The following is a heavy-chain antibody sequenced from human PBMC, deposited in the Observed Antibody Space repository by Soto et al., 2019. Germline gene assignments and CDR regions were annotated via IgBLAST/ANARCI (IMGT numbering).Heavy chain of an antibody. Sequence: LRLSCAASGFTFSSYAMHWVRQAPGKGLEWVAVISYDGSNKYYADSVKGRFTISRDNSKNTLYLQMNSLRAEDTAVYYCARDQAVAGTRFFDYWGQGTLVTVSS. V-gene: IGHV3-30-3*01. D-gene: IGHD6-19*01. CDR1: GFTFSSYA. CDR2: ISYDGSNK. J-gene: IGHJ4*02. CDR3: ARDQAVAGTRFFDY.